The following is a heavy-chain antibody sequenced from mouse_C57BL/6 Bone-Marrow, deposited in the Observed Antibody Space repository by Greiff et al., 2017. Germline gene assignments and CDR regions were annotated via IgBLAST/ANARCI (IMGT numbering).Heavy chain of an antibody. Sequence: VQLQQSGTVLARPGASVKMSCKTSGYTFTSYWMHWVKQRPGQGLEWIGAIYPGNSDTSYNQKFKGKAKLTAVTSASTAYMELSILTNEDSAVYYCTNYGSTYYAMDYWGQGTSVTVSS. J-gene: IGHJ4*01. D-gene: IGHD1-1*01. CDR3: TNYGSTYYAMDY. CDR1: GYTFTSYW. V-gene: IGHV1-5*01. CDR2: IYPGNSDT.